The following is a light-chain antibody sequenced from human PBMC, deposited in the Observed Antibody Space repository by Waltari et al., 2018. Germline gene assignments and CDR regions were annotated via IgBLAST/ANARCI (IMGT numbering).Light chain of an antibody. J-gene: IGKJ5*01. CDR3: QKYNSAPHT. Sequence: DIQMTQSPSPMSASVGDRVTITCRASQGISNSLAWYQQKPGKVPKLLIYGASTLQSGVPPRFSGDGSGTDFTLTISSLQPEDVATYHCQKYNSAPHTFGQGTRLDIK. V-gene: IGKV1-27*01. CDR2: GAS. CDR1: QGISNS.